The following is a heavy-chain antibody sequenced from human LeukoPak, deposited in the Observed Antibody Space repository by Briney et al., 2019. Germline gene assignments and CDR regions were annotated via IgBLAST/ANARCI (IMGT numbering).Heavy chain of an antibody. J-gene: IGHJ4*02. V-gene: IGHV5-51*01. CDR2: IYPGDSDT. CDR3: ARHFSGSGSYYPGGY. D-gene: IGHD3-10*01. Sequence: GESLKISCKGSGYSFTSYWIGWVRQMPGKGLEWMGIIYPGDSDTRYSPSFQGQVTISADKSISTAYLQWSSLKASDTAMYCCARHFSGSGSYYPGGYWGQGTLVTVSS. CDR1: GYSFTSYW.